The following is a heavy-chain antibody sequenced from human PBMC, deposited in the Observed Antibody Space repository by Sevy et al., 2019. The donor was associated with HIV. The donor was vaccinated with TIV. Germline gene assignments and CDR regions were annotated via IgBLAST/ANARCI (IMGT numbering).Heavy chain of an antibody. D-gene: IGHD6-13*01. V-gene: IGHV4-59*01. CDR3: ARGIAAPRGMDV. Sequence: SEPLSLTCTVSGDSISNYYWSWIRQPPGKGLEWIGYLFYSGSTNYNPSLKSRVTISVDTTKNQVSLKVRSVTAADTAVYYCARGIAAPRGMDVWGQGTTVTVSS. J-gene: IGHJ6*02. CDR2: LFYSGST. CDR1: GDSISNYY.